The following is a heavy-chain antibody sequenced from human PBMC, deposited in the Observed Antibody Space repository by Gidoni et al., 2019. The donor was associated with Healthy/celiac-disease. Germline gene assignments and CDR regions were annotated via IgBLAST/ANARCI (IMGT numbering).Heavy chain of an antibody. V-gene: IGHV4-34*01. D-gene: IGHD3-10*01. CDR2: INHSGST. CDR1: GGSFSGYY. J-gene: IGHJ4*02. Sequence: QVQLQQWGAGLLTPSETLSLTCAVYGGSFSGYYWSWIRQPPGKGLEWIGEINHSGSTNYNPSLKSRVTISVDTSKNQFSLKLSSVTAADTAVYYCARGRNPRAGGYFDYWGQGTLVTVSS. CDR3: ARGRNPRAGGYFDY.